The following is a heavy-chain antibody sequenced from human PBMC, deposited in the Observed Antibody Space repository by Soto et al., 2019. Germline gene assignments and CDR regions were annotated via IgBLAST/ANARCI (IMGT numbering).Heavy chain of an antibody. D-gene: IGHD3-22*01. Sequence: TGGSLRLSCAASGFTFSSYAMHWVRQAPGKGLEYVSAISSNGGSTYYANSVKGRFTISRDNSKNTLYLQMGSLRAEDMAVYYCASMGSSGYWFDHWGQGT. CDR2: ISSNGGST. J-gene: IGHJ5*02. CDR1: GFTFSSYA. V-gene: IGHV3-64*01. CDR3: ASMGSSGYWFDH.